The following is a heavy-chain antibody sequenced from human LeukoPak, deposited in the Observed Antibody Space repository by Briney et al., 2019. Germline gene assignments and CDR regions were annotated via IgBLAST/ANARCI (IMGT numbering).Heavy chain of an antibody. CDR1: GGSFSGYY. V-gene: IGHV4-34*01. Sequence: SETLSLTCAVYGGSFSGYYWSWIRQPPGKGLEWIGEINHSGSTNYNPSLKSRVTISVDTSKNQFSLKLSSVTAADTAVYYCARGPDGDYDILTGYKYYFDYWGQGTLVTVSP. D-gene: IGHD3-9*01. CDR2: INHSGST. J-gene: IGHJ4*02. CDR3: ARGPDGDYDILTGYKYYFDY.